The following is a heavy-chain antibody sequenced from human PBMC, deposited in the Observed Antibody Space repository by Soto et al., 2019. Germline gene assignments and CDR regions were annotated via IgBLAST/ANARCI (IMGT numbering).Heavy chain of an antibody. V-gene: IGHV3-30*18. CDR2: ISYDGSNK. D-gene: IGHD1-26*01. CDR1: GFTFSSYG. Sequence: GGSLRLSCAASGFTFSSYGMHWVRQAPGKGLEWVAVISYDGSNKYYADSVKGRFTIPRDNSKNTLYLQMNSLRAEDTAVYYCAKDGIVGAAYYYYGMDVWGQGTTVTVSS. CDR3: AKDGIVGAAYYYYGMDV. J-gene: IGHJ6*02.